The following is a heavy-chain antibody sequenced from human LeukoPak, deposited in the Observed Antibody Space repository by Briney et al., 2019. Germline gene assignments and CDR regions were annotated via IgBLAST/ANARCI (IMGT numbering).Heavy chain of an antibody. D-gene: IGHD3-3*01. V-gene: IGHV1-58*02. CDR2: IVVGSGNT. CDR3: AAGPIRFLEWGPYGDY. CDR1: GLTFTSSA. Sequence: SVKVSCKASGLTFTSSAMQWVRQARGQRLEWIGWIVVGSGNTNYAQKFQERVTITRDMSTSTAYMELSSLRSEDTAVYYCAAGPIRFLEWGPYGDYWGQGTLVTVSS. J-gene: IGHJ4*02.